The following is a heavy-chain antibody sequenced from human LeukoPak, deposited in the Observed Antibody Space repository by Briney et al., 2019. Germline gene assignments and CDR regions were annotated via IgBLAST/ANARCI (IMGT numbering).Heavy chain of an antibody. CDR2: IYSGGST. J-gene: IGHJ4*01. CDR1: GFTVSSNY. V-gene: IGHV3-53*01. CDR3: ARGYSSGWYGCPFDY. Sequence: GGSLRLSCAASGFTVSSNYMSWVRQAPGKGLEWVSVIYSGGSTHYADSVKGRFTISRDNSKSTLYLQMNSLRAEDTAVYYCARGYSSGWYGCPFDYWGHGTLVTVSS. D-gene: IGHD6-19*01.